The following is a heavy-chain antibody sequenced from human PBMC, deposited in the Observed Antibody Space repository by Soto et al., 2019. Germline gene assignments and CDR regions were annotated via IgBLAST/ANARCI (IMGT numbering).Heavy chain of an antibody. CDR2: INHSGST. Sequence: ETLSLTCAVYGGSFSGYYWSWIRQPPGKGLEWIGEINHSGSTNYNPSLKSRVTISVDTSKNQFSLKLSSVTAADTAVYYCARCDVVVPVLTPLGHGTLVTVSS. CDR1: GGSFSGYY. CDR3: ARCDVVVPVLTP. V-gene: IGHV4-34*01. D-gene: IGHD2-2*01. J-gene: IGHJ5*02.